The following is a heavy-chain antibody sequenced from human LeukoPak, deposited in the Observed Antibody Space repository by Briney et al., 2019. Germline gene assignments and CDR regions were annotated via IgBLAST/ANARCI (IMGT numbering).Heavy chain of an antibody. D-gene: IGHD5-18*01. CDR3: ARYSYGLGFDY. V-gene: IGHV4-38-2*02. CDR1: GYSISSGYY. J-gene: IGHJ4*02. Sequence: PSETLSLTCTVSGYSISSGYYWGWIRQPPGQGLEWIGSIYHSGSTHYNPSLKSRVTISVDTSKNQFSLKLSSVTAADTAVYYCARYSYGLGFDYWGQGTLVTVSS. CDR2: IYHSGST.